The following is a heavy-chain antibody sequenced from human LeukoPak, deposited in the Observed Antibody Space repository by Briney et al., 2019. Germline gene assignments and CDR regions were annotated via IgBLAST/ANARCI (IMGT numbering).Heavy chain of an antibody. CDR1: GGSFSGYY. Sequence: SETLSLTCAVYGGSFSGYYWSWIRQPPGKGLEWIGEINHSGSTNYNPSLKSRVTISVDTSKNQFSLKLSSVTAADTAVYYCARGRESLARWYFDLWGRGTLVTVSS. J-gene: IGHJ2*01. CDR2: INHSGST. CDR3: ARGRESLARWYFDL. V-gene: IGHV4-34*01.